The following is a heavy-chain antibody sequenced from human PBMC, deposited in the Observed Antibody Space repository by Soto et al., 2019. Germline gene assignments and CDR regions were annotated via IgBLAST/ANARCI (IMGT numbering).Heavy chain of an antibody. CDR1: GFTFSSYG. D-gene: IGHD2-2*01. CDR3: AKEALRVPAASLGFYFDY. Sequence: GGSLRLSCAASGFTFSSYGMHWVRQAPGKGLEWVAVISYDGSNKYYAESVKGRFTISRDNSKNTLYLQMNSLRAEDTAVYYCAKEALRVPAASLGFYFDYWGQGTLVTVSS. CDR2: ISYDGSNK. V-gene: IGHV3-30*18. J-gene: IGHJ4*02.